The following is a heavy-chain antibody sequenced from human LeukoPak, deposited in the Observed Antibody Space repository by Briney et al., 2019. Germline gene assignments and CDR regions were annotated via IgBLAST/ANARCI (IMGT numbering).Heavy chain of an antibody. J-gene: IGHJ2*01. V-gene: IGHV3-23*01. D-gene: IGHD7-27*01. CDR1: GFTFRTYG. Sequence: PGGSLRLSCEASGFTFRTYGMTWVRQAPWKGLEWVSGITGSSTWTYYADSVRGRFTISRDNSKNTLHLQMNNLPADDTAIYYCARELVSLGTGYFDLWGRGTLVTVSS. CDR3: ARELVSLGTGYFDL. CDR2: ITGSSTWT.